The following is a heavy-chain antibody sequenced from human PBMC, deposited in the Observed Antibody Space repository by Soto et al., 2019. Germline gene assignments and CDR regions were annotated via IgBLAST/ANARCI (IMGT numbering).Heavy chain of an antibody. CDR2: IDNDGSST. Sequence: PGGSLRLSCATSGFKFSSYWMHWVRQTPGKGLVWVSRIDNDGSSTVYADSVKGRFTISRDNAKNTLYLQMNSLRAEDTAVYYCARGGTYCSTPTCYFDYWGQGTLVTLSS. CDR1: GFKFSSYW. CDR3: ARGGTYCSTPTCYFDY. J-gene: IGHJ4*02. D-gene: IGHD2-2*01. V-gene: IGHV3-74*01.